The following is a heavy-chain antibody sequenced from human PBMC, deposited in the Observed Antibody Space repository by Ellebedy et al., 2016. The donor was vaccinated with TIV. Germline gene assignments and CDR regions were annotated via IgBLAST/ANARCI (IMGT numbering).Heavy chain of an antibody. J-gene: IGHJ4*02. CDR1: GDSMSSHF. Sequence: MPSETLSLICTVSGDSMSSHFWSWIRQPPGKGLEWIGYISSSGDTNYNPSLKSRVTISKDTSKKYFSLNLSSVTAADTAVYFCARNTGWYCHDSWGQGMLVTVSS. V-gene: IGHV4-59*08. CDR2: ISSSGDT. CDR3: ARNTGWYCHDS. D-gene: IGHD6-19*01.